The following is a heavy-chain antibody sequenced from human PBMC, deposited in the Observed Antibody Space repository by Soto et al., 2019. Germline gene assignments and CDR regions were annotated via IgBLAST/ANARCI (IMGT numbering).Heavy chain of an antibody. CDR2: IYYRWST. J-gene: IGHJ5*02. CDR3: AREGLTGNWFDP. Sequence: QLQLQESGPGLVKPSETRSLTCTVSGVSISSSSYYWGWIRQPPGKGLEWIGSIYYRWSTYYNPSLKSRVTISLDTSKNQFSLKLSSVTAADTAVYYCAREGLTGNWFDPWCQGTLVTVS. D-gene: IGHD7-27*01. V-gene: IGHV4-39*02. CDR1: GVSISSSSYY.